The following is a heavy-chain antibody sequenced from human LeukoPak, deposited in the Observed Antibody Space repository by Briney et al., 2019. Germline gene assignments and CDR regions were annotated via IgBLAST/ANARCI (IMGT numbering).Heavy chain of an antibody. J-gene: IGHJ4*02. CDR2: IYTSGST. V-gene: IGHV4-61*02. Sequence: SETLSLTCTVSGGSISSGSYYWSWIRQPAGKGLEWIGRIYTSGSTNYNPSLKSRVTISVDTSKNQFSLKLSSVTAADTAVYYCAREAYCGGDCYSYYFDYWGQGPLVTVSS. CDR1: GGSISSGSYY. D-gene: IGHD2-21*01. CDR3: AREAYCGGDCYSYYFDY.